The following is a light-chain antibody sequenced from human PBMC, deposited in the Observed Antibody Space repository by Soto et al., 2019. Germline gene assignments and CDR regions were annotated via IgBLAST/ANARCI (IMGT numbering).Light chain of an antibody. Sequence: QSALTQPASVSGSPGQSITISCTGTRSDVGGYNYVSWYQQHPGKAPKLMIYDVSNRPSGISNRFSGSKSGNTASLTISGLQSEDEADYYCSSYTRSSSTLVVFCGGTKLTVL. CDR3: SSYTRSSSTLVV. CDR1: RSDVGGYNY. J-gene: IGLJ2*01. CDR2: DVS. V-gene: IGLV2-14*01.